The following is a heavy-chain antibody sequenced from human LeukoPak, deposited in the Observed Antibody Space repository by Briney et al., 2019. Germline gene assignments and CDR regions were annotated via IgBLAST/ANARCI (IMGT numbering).Heavy chain of an antibody. Sequence: GGSLRLSCAASGFTFDDYAMHWVRQAPGKGLEWVSGISWNSGSIGYADSVKGRFTISRDNAKNSLYLQMNSLRAEDTAVYYCARDGYFGSDSVTGAGALGDYYMDVWGKGTTVTVSS. CDR1: GFTFDDYA. CDR3: ARDGYFGSDSVTGAGALGDYYMDV. CDR2: ISWNSGSI. D-gene: IGHD3-9*01. V-gene: IGHV3-9*01. J-gene: IGHJ6*03.